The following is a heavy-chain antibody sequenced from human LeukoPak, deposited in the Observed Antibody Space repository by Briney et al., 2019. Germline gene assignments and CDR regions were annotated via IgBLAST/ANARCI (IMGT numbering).Heavy chain of an antibody. CDR3: ATSPHCSSTSCYRV. CDR2: VYTSGSS. Sequence: SETLSLTCTVSGGSISSSSYYWSWIRQPAGKGLEWIGRVYTSGSSDYNPSLKSRVTMSVDTSKNQISLKLNPVTAADTAVYYCATSPHCSSTSCYRVWGKGTTVTVSS. V-gene: IGHV4-61*02. D-gene: IGHD2-2*01. CDR1: GGSISSSSYY. J-gene: IGHJ6*04.